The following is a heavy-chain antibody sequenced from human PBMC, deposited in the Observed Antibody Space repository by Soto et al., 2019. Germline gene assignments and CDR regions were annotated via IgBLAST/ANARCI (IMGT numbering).Heavy chain of an antibody. Sequence: GGSLRLSCAASGFTFSSYGMHWVRQAPGKGLEWVAVISYDGSNKYYADSVKGRFTISRDNSKNTLYLQMNSLRAEDTAVYYCAKVPLRYGDYAPSAFDIWGQGTMVTVSS. CDR2: ISYDGSNK. V-gene: IGHV3-30*18. J-gene: IGHJ3*02. CDR3: AKVPLRYGDYAPSAFDI. CDR1: GFTFSSYG. D-gene: IGHD4-17*01.